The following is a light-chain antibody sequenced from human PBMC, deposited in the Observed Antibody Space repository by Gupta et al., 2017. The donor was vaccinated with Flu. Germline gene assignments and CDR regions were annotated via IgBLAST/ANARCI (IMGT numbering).Light chain of an antibody. Sequence: GSNYFAWYRQLPGTAPKLLIYDDNKRPSGISERFSCSWSCTSATQGIAGLQTGDEATYYCGTWDITLNAAVFGAGTEVT. CDR1: GSNY. CDR2: DDN. J-gene: IGLJ3*02. V-gene: IGLV1-51*01. CDR3: GTWDITLNAAV.